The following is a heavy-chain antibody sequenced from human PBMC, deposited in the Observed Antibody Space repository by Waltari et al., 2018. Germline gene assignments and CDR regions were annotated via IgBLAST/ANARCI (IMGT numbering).Heavy chain of an antibody. CDR1: GCSISRSSYY. V-gene: IGHV4-39*01. D-gene: IGHD3-10*01. Sequence: QLQLQESGPGLVKPSETLSLTCTVPGCSISRSSYYGAWIRQTPAKGLEWIGNIYYGGSSYYNPSLKGRVTISVDTFKNQFSLKVNSVTAADTAVYFCARLDSPMVRGVLFDYWGRGSLVTVSS. CDR2: IYYGGSS. J-gene: IGHJ4*02. CDR3: ARLDSPMVRGVLFDY.